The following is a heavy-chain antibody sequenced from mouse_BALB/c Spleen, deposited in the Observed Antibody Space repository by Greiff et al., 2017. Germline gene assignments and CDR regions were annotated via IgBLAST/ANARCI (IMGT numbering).Heavy chain of an antibody. CDR2: IRLKSNNYAT. CDR1: GFTFSNYW. CDR3: TRQGYYDYFFDY. Sequence: VQLKESGGGLVQPGGSMKLSCVASGFTFSNYWMNWVRQSPEKGLEWVAEIRLKSNNYATHYAESVKGRFTISRDDSKSSVYLQMNNLRAEDTGIYYCTRQGYYDYFFDYWGQGTTLTVSS. J-gene: IGHJ2*01. D-gene: IGHD2-4*01. V-gene: IGHV6-6*02.